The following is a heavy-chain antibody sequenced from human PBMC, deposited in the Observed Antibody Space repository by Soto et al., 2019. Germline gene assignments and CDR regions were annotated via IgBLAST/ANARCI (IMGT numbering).Heavy chain of an antibody. J-gene: IGHJ6*02. CDR3: ARDRGYYGSDDPDYYYGMDV. D-gene: IGHD3-10*01. V-gene: IGHV1-69*06. CDR1: GGTFSSYA. CDR2: IIPIFGTA. Sequence: GASVKVSCKASGGTFSSYAISWVRQAPGQGLEWMGGIIPIFGTANYAQKFQGRVTITADKSTSTAYMELSSLRSEDTAVYYCARDRGYYGSDDPDYYYGMDVWGQGTTVTVSS.